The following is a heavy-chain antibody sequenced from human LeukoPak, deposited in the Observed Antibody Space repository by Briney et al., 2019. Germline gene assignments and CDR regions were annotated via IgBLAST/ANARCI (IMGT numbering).Heavy chain of an antibody. Sequence: PSETLSLTCTVSGGSISSYYWSWIRQPPGKGLEWIGDIYYSGSTDYNPSLKSRVTISVDTSRNQFSLWLSSVTAADTAVYFCGREDYGGRSFDYWGQGTLVTVSS. J-gene: IGHJ4*02. CDR3: GREDYGGRSFDY. D-gene: IGHD4-23*01. CDR2: IYYSGST. V-gene: IGHV4-59*01. CDR1: GGSISSYY.